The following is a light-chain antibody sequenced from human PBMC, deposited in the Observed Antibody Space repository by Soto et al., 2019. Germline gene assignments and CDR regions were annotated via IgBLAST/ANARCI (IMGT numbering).Light chain of an antibody. J-gene: IGKJ5*01. V-gene: IGKV3-15*01. CDR1: QAVGSN. CDR2: DAS. CDR3: QQLNSYPRIT. Sequence: IVLTQSPATLSVSPGERATLSCRASQAVGSNLAWYQQRPGQAPRLLIYDASTLQSGVPSRFSGSGSGTEFTLTISSLQPEDFATYYCQQLNSYPRITFGQGTRLEIK.